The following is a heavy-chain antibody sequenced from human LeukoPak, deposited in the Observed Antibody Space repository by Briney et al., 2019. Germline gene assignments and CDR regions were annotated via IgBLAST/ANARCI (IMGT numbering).Heavy chain of an antibody. Sequence: SETLSLTCTVSGGSISSYYWSLIRQPPGRGLEWIGYIYYSGSTNYNPSLKSRVTISVDTSKNQFSLKLSSVTAADTAVYYCARVPIGELFDYWGQGSLVTVSS. V-gene: IGHV4-59*01. CDR3: ARVPIGELFDY. D-gene: IGHD3-10*01. CDR2: IYYSGST. J-gene: IGHJ4*02. CDR1: GGSISSYY.